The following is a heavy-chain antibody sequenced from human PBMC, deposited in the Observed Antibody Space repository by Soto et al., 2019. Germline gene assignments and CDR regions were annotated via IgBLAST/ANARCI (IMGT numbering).Heavy chain of an antibody. J-gene: IGHJ4*02. CDR1: GGSISSGDYS. CDR3: ASRLRFSGSYYLAY. CDR2: IYHSGST. V-gene: IGHV4-30-2*01. D-gene: IGHD1-26*01. Sequence: PAETLSLTCAVSGGSISSGDYSWNWIRQPPGKGLEWIGEIYHSGSTNYNPSLKSRVTISVDKSKNQFSLKLSSVTAADTAVYYCASRLRFSGSYYLAYWGQGTLVTVSS.